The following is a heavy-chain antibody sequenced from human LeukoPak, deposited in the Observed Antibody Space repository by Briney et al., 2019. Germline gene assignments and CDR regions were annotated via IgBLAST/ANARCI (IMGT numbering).Heavy chain of an antibody. J-gene: IGHJ4*02. CDR1: GGSISSYY. D-gene: IGHD6-6*01. Sequence: PSETLSLTCTVSGGSISSYYWSWIRQPPGKGLEWIGYIYYSGSTNYNPSLKSRVTISVDTSKNQFSRKLSSVTAADTAVYYCARDIDSSSSFDYWGQGTLVTVSS. CDR2: IYYSGST. CDR3: ARDIDSSSSFDY. V-gene: IGHV4-59*01.